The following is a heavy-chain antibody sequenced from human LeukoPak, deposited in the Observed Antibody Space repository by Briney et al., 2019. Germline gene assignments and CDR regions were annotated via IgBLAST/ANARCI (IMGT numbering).Heavy chain of an antibody. D-gene: IGHD3-10*01. Sequence: SETLSLTFTVSGYSIINYYWSLIRQPPVKELACIGYISYSGSTNYNTPPRSRVTISVDTSKNQFSLKLTSVTAADTAVYYCARYSYGGYSFDSWGQGTLVTVSS. CDR3: ARYSYGGYSFDS. CDR1: GYSIINYY. V-gene: IGHV4-59*01. CDR2: ISYSGST. J-gene: IGHJ4*02.